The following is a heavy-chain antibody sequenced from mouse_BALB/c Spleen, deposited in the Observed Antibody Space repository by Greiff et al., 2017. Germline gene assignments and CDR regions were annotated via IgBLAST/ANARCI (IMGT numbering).Heavy chain of an antibody. CDR3: ARSYGNYGYFDV. CDR1: GYAFSSYW. D-gene: IGHD2-10*02. V-gene: IGHV1-80*01. Sequence: QVQLKQSGAELVRPGSSVKISCKASGYAFSSYWMNWVKQRPGQGLEWIGQIYPGDGDTNYNGKFKGKATLTADKSSSTAYMQLSSLTSEDSAVYFCARSYGNYGYFDVWGAGTTVTVSS. J-gene: IGHJ1*01. CDR2: IYPGDGDT.